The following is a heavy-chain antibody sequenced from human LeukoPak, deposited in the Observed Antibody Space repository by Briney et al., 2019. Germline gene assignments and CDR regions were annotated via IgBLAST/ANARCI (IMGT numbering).Heavy chain of an antibody. D-gene: IGHD5-24*01. J-gene: IGHJ4*02. CDR2: ASSSSSTK. CDR1: GFTFSSYE. CDR3: ARVPEPRVATIPLLYYFDY. V-gene: IGHV3-48*02. Sequence: GGSLRLSCAASGFTFSSYEMNWVRQAPGKGLEWVSYASSSSSTKYYAGSVKGRFTISRDNAKNSLYLQMNSLRDEDTAVYYCARVPEPRVATIPLLYYFDYWGQGTLVTVSS.